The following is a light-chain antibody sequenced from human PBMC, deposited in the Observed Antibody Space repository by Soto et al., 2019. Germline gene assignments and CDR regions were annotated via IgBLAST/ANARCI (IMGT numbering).Light chain of an antibody. V-gene: IGLV2-23*01. J-gene: IGLJ2*01. Sequence: QSVLTQPASVSGSPGQSITISCTGTSSDVGSFNLVSWYQQDPGKAPKLMIYEGNKRPSGVSNRFSGSKSGNTASLTISGLEADDEADYQCCSYGGNSNVRFGGGTKFTVL. CDR3: CSYGGNSNVR. CDR1: SSDVGSFNL. CDR2: EGN.